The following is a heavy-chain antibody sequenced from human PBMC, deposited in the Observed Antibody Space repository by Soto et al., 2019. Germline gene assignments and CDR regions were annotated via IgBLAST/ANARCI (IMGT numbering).Heavy chain of an antibody. V-gene: IGHV4-59*01. Sequence: PSETLSLTCTVSGGSIISDYWSWIRQPPGKGLEWIGYISYSGGTNYNPSRKSLVTISVDTSKNQFSLKLFSVTAADTDLYYCARVLSGSSLFDYWGQGTLVTVSS. D-gene: IGHD1-26*01. J-gene: IGHJ4*02. CDR2: ISYSGGT. CDR1: GGSIISDY. CDR3: ARVLSGSSLFDY.